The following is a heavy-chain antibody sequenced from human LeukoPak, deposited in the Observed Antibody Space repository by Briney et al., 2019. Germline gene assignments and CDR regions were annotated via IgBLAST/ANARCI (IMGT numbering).Heavy chain of an antibody. CDR2: IYYSGST. Sequence: SETLSLTCTVSGGSISSYYWSWIRQPPGKGLEWIGYIYYSGSTNYNPSLKSRVTISVDTSKNQFSLKLSSVTAADTAVYYCARHPGFNPTNFDYWGQGTLVTVSS. J-gene: IGHJ4*02. CDR1: GGSISSYY. D-gene: IGHD1-14*01. V-gene: IGHV4-59*08. CDR3: ARHPGFNPTNFDY.